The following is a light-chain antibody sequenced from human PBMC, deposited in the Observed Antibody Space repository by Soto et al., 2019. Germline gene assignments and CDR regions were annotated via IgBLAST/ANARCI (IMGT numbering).Light chain of an antibody. Sequence: EIVMTQSPATLSVSRGERATLSCRASQSVSSNLAWYQQKPGQAPRLLIYGASTRATGIPARFSGSGSGTAFTLTISSLQSEDFAVYYCQQYNNWPWTFGQGTKVEIK. CDR2: GAS. V-gene: IGKV3-15*01. CDR1: QSVSSN. J-gene: IGKJ1*01. CDR3: QQYNNWPWT.